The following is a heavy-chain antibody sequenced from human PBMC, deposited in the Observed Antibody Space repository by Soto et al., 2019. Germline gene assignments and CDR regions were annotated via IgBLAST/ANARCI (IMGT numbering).Heavy chain of an antibody. CDR2: IIPILGIA. D-gene: IGHD2-15*01. Sequence: QVQLVQSGAEVKKPGSSVKVSCKASGGTFSSYTISWVRQAPGQGLEWVGRIIPILGIANYAQKFQGRVTITADKYTITAYIELSSLRSEDTAVYYCAWDIEKMDIWGKGTTVTVFS. CDR3: AWDIEKMDI. J-gene: IGHJ6*04. V-gene: IGHV1-69*02. CDR1: GGTFSSYT.